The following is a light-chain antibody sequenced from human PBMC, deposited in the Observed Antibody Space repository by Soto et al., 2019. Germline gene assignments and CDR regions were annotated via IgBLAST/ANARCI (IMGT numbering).Light chain of an antibody. CDR1: QSISDS. CDR3: QKYDSAPRT. J-gene: IGKJ1*01. CDR2: AAS. Sequence: DIQMTQSPHSLSASVGDRVTITCRASQSISDSLAWYQQKPGKVPKLLIYAASTLLPGVPVRFSGTGTGTDFTLTISSLQPEDFATYYCQKYDSAPRTFGQGTKVEVK. V-gene: IGKV1-27*01.